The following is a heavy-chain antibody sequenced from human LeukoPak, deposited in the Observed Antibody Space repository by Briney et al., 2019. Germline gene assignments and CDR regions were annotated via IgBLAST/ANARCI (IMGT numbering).Heavy chain of an antibody. D-gene: IGHD3-9*01. Sequence: ASVKVSCKASECTFAGYYMHWVRQAPGQGLEWMGWIDPKSGGTNYAQKFQDRVSMTRDTSISTAYMELSRLRSDDTAVYYCARDGGPYYDILTGYYQYYFDYWGQGTLVTVSS. V-gene: IGHV1-2*02. J-gene: IGHJ4*02. CDR3: ARDGGPYYDILTGYYQYYFDY. CDR1: ECTFAGYY. CDR2: IDPKSGGT.